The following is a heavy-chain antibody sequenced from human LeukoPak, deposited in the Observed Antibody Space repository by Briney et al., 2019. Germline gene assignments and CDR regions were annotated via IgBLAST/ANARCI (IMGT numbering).Heavy chain of an antibody. V-gene: IGHV4-30-4*07. CDR1: GYSISSGYS. D-gene: IGHD3-3*01. CDR2: IYYSGST. Sequence: SETLSLTCTVSGYSISSGYSWSWIRQPPGKGLEWIGYIYYSGSTYYNPSLKSRVTISVDTSKNQFSLKLSSVTAADTAVYYCARAYYDFWSGYWEAGAFDIWGQGTMVTVSS. J-gene: IGHJ3*02. CDR3: ARAYYDFWSGYWEAGAFDI.